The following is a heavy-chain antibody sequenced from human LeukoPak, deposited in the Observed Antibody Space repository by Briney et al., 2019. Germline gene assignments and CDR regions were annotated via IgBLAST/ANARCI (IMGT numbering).Heavy chain of an antibody. CDR3: ARITMVRGVILFDP. J-gene: IGHJ5*02. CDR2: IYYSGST. V-gene: IGHV4-31*03. Sequence: PSETLSLTCTVSGGSIRGGNYYWNWIRQQPGKGLEWIGYIYYSGSTYYNPSLKSRVTISVDTSKNQFSLKLSSVTAADTAVYYCARITMVRGVILFDPWGQGTLVTVSS. CDR1: GGSIRGGNYY. D-gene: IGHD3-10*01.